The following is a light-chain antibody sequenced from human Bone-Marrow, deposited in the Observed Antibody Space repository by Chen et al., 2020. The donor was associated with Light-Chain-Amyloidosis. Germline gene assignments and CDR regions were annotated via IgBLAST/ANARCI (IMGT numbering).Light chain of an antibody. Sequence: SYVLTQPSSVSVAPGQTATIACGGNNIGSTSLHWYQQTPGQAPLLLVYDDSDRRPGVPERVAGCNSGNTATLSISRVEAGDEADYCCQVWDRGSDRPVFGGGTKLTVL. V-gene: IGLV3-21*02. CDR2: DDS. CDR1: NIGSTS. J-gene: IGLJ3*02. CDR3: QVWDRGSDRPV.